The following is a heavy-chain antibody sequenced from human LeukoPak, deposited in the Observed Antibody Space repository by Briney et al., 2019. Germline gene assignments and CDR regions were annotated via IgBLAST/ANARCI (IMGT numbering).Heavy chain of an antibody. D-gene: IGHD3-22*01. V-gene: IGHV1-2*02. J-gene: IGHJ4*02. CDR1: GYTFTGYY. CDR2: INPNSGGT. CDR3: ARDYYDSSGYEKYYFDY. Sequence: ASVKVSCKASGYTFTGYYMHWVRQAPGQGLEWMGWINPNSGGTNYAQKFQGRVTMTRDTPISTAYMELSRLRSDDTAVYYCARDYYDSSGYEKYYFDYWGQGTLVTVSS.